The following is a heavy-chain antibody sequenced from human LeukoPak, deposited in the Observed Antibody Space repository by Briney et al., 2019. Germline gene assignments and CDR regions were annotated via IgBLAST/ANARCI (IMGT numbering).Heavy chain of an antibody. CDR2: INPISGDT. Sequence: GASVKVSCKASGYTFIDSFMHWVRQAPGQGPEWMGWINPISGDTNYAQKFQGRLTLTRDTSISTAYMELRSLRSDDTAVYYCARTSDRDFWSGYKYFQHWGQGTLVTVSS. J-gene: IGHJ1*01. V-gene: IGHV1-2*02. CDR1: GYTFIDSF. CDR3: ARTSDRDFWSGYKYFQH. D-gene: IGHD3-3*01.